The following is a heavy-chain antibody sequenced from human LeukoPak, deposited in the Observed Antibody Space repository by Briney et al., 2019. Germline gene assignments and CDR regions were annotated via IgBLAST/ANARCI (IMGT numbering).Heavy chain of an antibody. Sequence: GGCLRLSCAASGFTFDDYAMSWVRQVPGKGLEWVSGINWNGEITGYADSVQGRFTISRDNAKNSLYLQMNSLRAEDTALYYCTKDDGIESNDPWGLGTLVTVSS. CDR1: GFTFDDYA. CDR2: INWNGEIT. J-gene: IGHJ5*02. CDR3: TKDDGIESNDP. D-gene: IGHD1-14*01. V-gene: IGHV3-20*04.